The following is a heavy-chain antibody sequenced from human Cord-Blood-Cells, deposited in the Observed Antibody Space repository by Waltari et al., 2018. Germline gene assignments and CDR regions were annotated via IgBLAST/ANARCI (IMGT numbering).Heavy chain of an antibody. CDR3: ARVSSGLYYFDY. V-gene: IGHV4-34*01. D-gene: IGHD3-10*01. Sequence: QVQLQQWGAGLLKPSETLSLTCAVYGGSFSGYYWSWIRQPPGKGLEWIGETNHSGSTNDNPSLKSRVTISVDTSKNQFSLKLSSVTAADTAVYYCARVSSGLYYFDYWGQGTLVTVSS. J-gene: IGHJ4*02. CDR1: GGSFSGYY. CDR2: TNHSGST.